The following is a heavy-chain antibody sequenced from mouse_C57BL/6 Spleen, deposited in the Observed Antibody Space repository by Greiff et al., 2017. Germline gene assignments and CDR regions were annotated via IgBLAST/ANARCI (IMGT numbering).Heavy chain of an antibody. Sequence: QVHVKQSGAELVRPGSSVKLSCKASGYTFTSYWMHWVKQRPIQGLEWIGNIDPSDSETHYNQKFKDKATLTVDKSSSTAYMQLSSLTSEDSAVYYCARGITTVRAWFAYWGQGTLVTVSA. CDR3: ARGITTVRAWFAY. CDR1: GYTFTSYW. V-gene: IGHV1-52*01. D-gene: IGHD1-1*01. CDR2: IDPSDSET. J-gene: IGHJ3*01.